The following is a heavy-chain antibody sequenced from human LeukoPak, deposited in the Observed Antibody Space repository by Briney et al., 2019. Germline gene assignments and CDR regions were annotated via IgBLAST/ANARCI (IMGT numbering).Heavy chain of an antibody. CDR1: GYTFTGYY. CDR2: INPNSGGT. CDR3: ATLLYSSSWYSYFDY. D-gene: IGHD6-13*01. Sequence: ASVKVSCKASGYTFTGYYMHWVRQAPGQGLEWMGWINPNSGGTNYAQKFHGRVTMTRDTSISTAYMELSRLRSDDTAVYYCATLLYSSSWYSYFDYWGQGTLVTVSS. J-gene: IGHJ4*02. V-gene: IGHV1-2*02.